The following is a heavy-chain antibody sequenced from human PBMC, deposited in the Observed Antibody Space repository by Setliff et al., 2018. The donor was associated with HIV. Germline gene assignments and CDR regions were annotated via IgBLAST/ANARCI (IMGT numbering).Heavy chain of an antibody. D-gene: IGHD6-13*01. J-gene: IGHJ6*02. CDR3: ARDCRVGWVFTYGMDV. V-gene: IGHV3-13*01. CDR2: IGTGGDT. Sequence: ETLSLSCATSGFAFSDYDFHWVRQVTGEGLEWVSAIGTGGDTYYVDSVKGRFTISRDNSKNTLFLQMNSLRPEDTAVYYCARDCRVGWVFTYGMDVWGQGTLVTVSS. CDR1: GFAFSDYD.